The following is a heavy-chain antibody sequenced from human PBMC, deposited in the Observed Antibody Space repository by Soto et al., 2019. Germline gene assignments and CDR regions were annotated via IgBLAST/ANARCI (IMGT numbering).Heavy chain of an antibody. J-gene: IGHJ4*02. D-gene: IGHD4-17*01. V-gene: IGHV3-30*18. Sequence: GGSLRLSCAASGFTFSSYGMHWVRQAPGKGLEWVAVISYDGSNKYYADSVKGRFTISRDNSKNTLYLQMNSLRAEDTAVYYCAKDTHYGDSTGLLGYWGQGTLVTVSS. CDR3: AKDTHYGDSTGLLGY. CDR1: GFTFSSYG. CDR2: ISYDGSNK.